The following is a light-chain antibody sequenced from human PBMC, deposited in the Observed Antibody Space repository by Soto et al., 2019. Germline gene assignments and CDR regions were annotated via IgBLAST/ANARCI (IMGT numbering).Light chain of an antibody. J-gene: IGKJ3*01. V-gene: IGKV1-39*01. CDR3: QQSYSTPFT. CDR1: QDISNY. CDR2: PAS. Sequence: DIQMTQSPSSLSASVGDRVTITCQASQDISNYLNWYQQKPGKAPKLLIYPASNLQSGVPSRFSGSGSGTRFTLTISSLQPEDFATYYCQQSYSTPFTFGPGTKVDIK.